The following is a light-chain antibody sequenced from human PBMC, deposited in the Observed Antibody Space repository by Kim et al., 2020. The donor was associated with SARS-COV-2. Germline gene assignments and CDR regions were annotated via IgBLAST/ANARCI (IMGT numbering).Light chain of an antibody. V-gene: IGKV3-15*01. CDR2: SAS. J-gene: IGKJ1*01. Sequence: EMVMRQSPATLSLSPGERATISCRASQSVNSNLAWYQQKPGQAPRLLIYSASTRATGIPARFSGSGSGTDFTLTISSLQSEDFAVYYCQQYNNWPETFGQGTKVDIK. CDR3: QQYNNWPET. CDR1: QSVNSN.